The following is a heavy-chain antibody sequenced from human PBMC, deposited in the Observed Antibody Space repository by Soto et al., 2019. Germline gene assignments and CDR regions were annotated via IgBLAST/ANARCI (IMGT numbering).Heavy chain of an antibody. V-gene: IGHV4-31*03. CDR2: IYYSGST. CDR1: GGSISSGGYY. Sequence: SETLSLTCTVSGGSISSGGYYWNWIRQHPGKGLEWIGYIYYSGSTYYNPSLKSRVTISVDTSKNQFSLKLSSVTAADTAVYYCARDYDRQNYYYYYGRDIWGQGTTVTVSS. D-gene: IGHD3-3*01. CDR3: ARDYDRQNYYYYYGRDI. J-gene: IGHJ6*02.